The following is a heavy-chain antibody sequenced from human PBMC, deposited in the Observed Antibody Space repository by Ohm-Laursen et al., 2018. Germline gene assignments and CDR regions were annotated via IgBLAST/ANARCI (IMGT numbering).Heavy chain of an antibody. CDR2: IDWDDDK. Sequence: PTQTLTLTCTFSGFSLSTSGMCVSWIRQPPGKALEWLARIDWDDDKYYSTSLKTRLTISKDTSKNQVVLTMTNMDPVDTATYYCARTRTAGYSSGWEKYYFDYWGQGTLVTVSS. V-gene: IGHV2-70*11. CDR3: ARTRTAGYSSGWEKYYFDY. CDR1: GFSLSTSGMC. D-gene: IGHD6-19*01. J-gene: IGHJ4*02.